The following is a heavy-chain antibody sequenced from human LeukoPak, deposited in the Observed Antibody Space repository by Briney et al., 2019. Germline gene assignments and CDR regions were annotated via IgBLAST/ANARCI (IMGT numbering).Heavy chain of an antibody. V-gene: IGHV3-30-3*01. Sequence: GRSLRLSCAASGFTFSSYAMHWVRQAPGKGLEWVAVISYDGSNKYYADSVKGRFTISRDNSRNTLYLQMNSLRAEDTAVYYCANGIFDYWGQGTLVTVSS. CDR2: ISYDGSNK. CDR3: ANGIFDY. D-gene: IGHD1-26*01. J-gene: IGHJ4*02. CDR1: GFTFSSYA.